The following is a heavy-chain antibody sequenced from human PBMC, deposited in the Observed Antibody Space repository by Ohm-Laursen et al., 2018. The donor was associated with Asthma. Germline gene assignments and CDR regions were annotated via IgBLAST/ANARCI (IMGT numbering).Heavy chain of an antibody. V-gene: IGHV3-30*18. CDR2: TSFDGSNK. CDR1: GFTFSNYG. D-gene: IGHD6-13*01. J-gene: IGHJ4*02. CDR3: AKDVLGFVAAAQD. Sequence: SLRLSCAASGFTFSNYGIHWVRQAPGKGLEWVAVTSFDGSNKYYADSVKGRFTISRDNSNNTLYLQMNSLRAEDTAIYYCAKDVLGFVAAAQDWGQGTLVTVSS.